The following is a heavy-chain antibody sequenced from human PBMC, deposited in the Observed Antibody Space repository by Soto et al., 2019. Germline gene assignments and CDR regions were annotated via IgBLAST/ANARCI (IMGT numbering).Heavy chain of an antibody. V-gene: IGHV4-59*13. J-gene: IGHJ4*02. CDR1: GGSIRSYY. D-gene: IGHD1-1*01. CDR2: IYYSGST. Sequence: XETLSLTCTASGGSIRSYYWSGIRQPQGKGLEWIGYIYYSGSTSYSPSLKSRVTISVDTSKNQFSLKLSSVTAADTAVYSCARGPYNWNYDYWGRATLVTVSS. CDR3: ARGPYNWNYDY.